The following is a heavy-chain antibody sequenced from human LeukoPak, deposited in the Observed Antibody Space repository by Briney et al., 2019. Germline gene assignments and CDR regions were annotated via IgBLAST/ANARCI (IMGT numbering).Heavy chain of an antibody. CDR3: ARIPLYYYDSSGYYRPVDY. Sequence: ASVKVSCKASGYTFTNYAIHWVRQAPGQRLEWMAWINAGNGNTKYSQKFQGRVTMTTDTSTSTAYMELRSLRSDDTAVYYCARIPLYYYDSSGYYRPVDYWGQGTLVTVSS. V-gene: IGHV1-3*01. CDR2: INAGNGNT. CDR1: GYTFTNYA. J-gene: IGHJ4*02. D-gene: IGHD3-22*01.